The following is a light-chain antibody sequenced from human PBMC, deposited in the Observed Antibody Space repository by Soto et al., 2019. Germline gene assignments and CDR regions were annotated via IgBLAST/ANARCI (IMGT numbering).Light chain of an antibody. Sequence: DIQMTQSPSSLPASVGDRVTITCRASQGISNYLAWYQQKPGKVPKLLIYAASTLQTGVPSRFSGSGTGTNFTLTISSLQPEDVATYYCQQYNSAPTFGQGTRLEIK. CDR2: AAS. J-gene: IGKJ5*01. CDR1: QGISNY. V-gene: IGKV1-27*01. CDR3: QQYNSAPT.